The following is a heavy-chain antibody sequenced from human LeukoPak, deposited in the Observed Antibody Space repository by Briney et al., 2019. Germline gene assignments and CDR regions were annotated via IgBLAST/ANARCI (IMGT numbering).Heavy chain of an antibody. CDR2: IGTAGDT. V-gene: IGHV3-13*01. Sequence: GGSLRLSCAASGFTFSSYDMHWVRQATGKGLEWVSAIGTAGDTYYSGSVKGRFTISRENAKNSLYLQMNSLRAGDTAVYYCARVGSASYYMDVWGKGTTVTVSS. J-gene: IGHJ6*03. CDR1: GFTFSSYD. CDR3: ARVGSASYYMDV.